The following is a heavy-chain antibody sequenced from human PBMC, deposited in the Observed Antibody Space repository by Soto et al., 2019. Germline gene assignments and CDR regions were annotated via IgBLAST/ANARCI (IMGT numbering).Heavy chain of an antibody. CDR2: INTYNGNT. D-gene: IGHD3-16*01. Sequence: QVQLVQSGAEVKNPGASVKVSCKASGYTFTRYGIGWARQAPGQGLGWMGWINTYNGNTNYAQNVQGRVTLTTDTSTSTAYMELRSLRSNATAIYYCAMVDVYVTPSPQDVWGQGTTVIVSS. J-gene: IGHJ6*02. CDR3: AMVDVYVTPSPQDV. CDR1: GYTFTRYG. V-gene: IGHV1-18*01.